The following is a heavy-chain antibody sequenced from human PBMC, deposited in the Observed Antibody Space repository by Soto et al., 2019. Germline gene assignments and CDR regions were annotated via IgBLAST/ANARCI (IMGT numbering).Heavy chain of an antibody. D-gene: IGHD1-26*01. Sequence: PSETLSLTCAVSAGSIGTYYWSWIRQPPGKGLEWIGDIYYSGSTIYNPSLKSRVSISVDTSKKQFSLKVTSVTAADTAVYYCAGLNSGSFDYWGQGTRVTVSS. CDR1: AGSIGTYY. V-gene: IGHV4-59*01. J-gene: IGHJ4*02. CDR2: IYYSGST. CDR3: AGLNSGSFDY.